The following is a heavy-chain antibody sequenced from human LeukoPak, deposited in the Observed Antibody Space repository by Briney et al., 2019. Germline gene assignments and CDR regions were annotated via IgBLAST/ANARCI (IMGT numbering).Heavy chain of an antibody. CDR3: AKDHRSLRYFDRSWMNFDY. Sequence: GGSLRLSCAASGFTFSSYGMHWVRQAPGKGLEWVAFIRYDGSNKYYADSVKGRFTISRDNSKDTLYLQMNSLRAEDTAVYYCAKDHRSLRYFDRSWMNFDYWGQGTLVTVSS. CDR1: GFTFSSYG. J-gene: IGHJ4*02. CDR2: IRYDGSNK. D-gene: IGHD3-9*01. V-gene: IGHV3-30*02.